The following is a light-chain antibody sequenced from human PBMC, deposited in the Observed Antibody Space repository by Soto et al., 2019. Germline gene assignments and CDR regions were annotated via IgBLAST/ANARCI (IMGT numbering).Light chain of an antibody. CDR3: SSYAGSNNYV. CDR1: SSDVGGYNY. J-gene: IGLJ1*01. CDR2: EVS. V-gene: IGLV2-8*01. Sequence: QSGLTQPPSASGSPGQSVTISCTGTSSDVGGYNYVSWYQQHPGKAPKLMIYEVSKRPSGVPDRFSGSKSGNTASLTVSGLQFYYESDYYSSSYAGSNNYVFGTGSIVTVL.